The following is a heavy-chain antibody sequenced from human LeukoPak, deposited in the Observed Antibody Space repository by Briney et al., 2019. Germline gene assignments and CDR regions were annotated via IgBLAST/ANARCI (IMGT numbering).Heavy chain of an antibody. J-gene: IGHJ3*02. CDR1: GFTFSSYA. Sequence: GGSLRLSCAASGFTFSSYAMHWVRQAPGKGLEWVAVISYDGSNKYYADSVKGRFTISRDNSKNTLCLQMNSLRAEDTAVYYCAKEIAVAAIGGAFDIWGQGTMVTVSS. V-gene: IGHV3-30*01. D-gene: IGHD6-19*01. CDR2: ISYDGSNK. CDR3: AKEIAVAAIGGAFDI.